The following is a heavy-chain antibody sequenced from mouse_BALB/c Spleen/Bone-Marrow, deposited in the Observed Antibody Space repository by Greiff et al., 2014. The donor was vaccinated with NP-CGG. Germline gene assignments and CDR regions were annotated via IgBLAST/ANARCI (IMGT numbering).Heavy chain of an antibody. CDR2: ISDGGTYT. CDR1: GFTFSDYY. CDR3: TRSGKRYGAMDY. Sequence: VQLKESGGGLVKPGGSLKLSCAASGFTFSDYYMYWVRQTPEKRLEWVATISDGGTYTFYPDSVKGLFTISRDNAKNNLYLQMSSLQSEDTAMYYCTRSGKRYGAMDYWGQGTSVTVSS. D-gene: IGHD2-10*02. J-gene: IGHJ4*01. V-gene: IGHV5-4*02.